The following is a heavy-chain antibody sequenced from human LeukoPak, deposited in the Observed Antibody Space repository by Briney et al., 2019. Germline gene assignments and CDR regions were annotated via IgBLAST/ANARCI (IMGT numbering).Heavy chain of an antibody. J-gene: IGHJ4*02. CDR3: ARTYSGTQGPFDY. CDR2: IYSGGST. D-gene: IGHD1-26*01. CDR1: GFTVSSNY. Sequence: PGGSLRLSCAASGFTVSSNYMSWVRQAPGKGLEWVSVIYSGGSTYYADSVKGRFTISRDNSKNTLDLQMDSLRAEDTAVYYCARTYSGTQGPFDYWGQGTLVTVSS. V-gene: IGHV3-66*01.